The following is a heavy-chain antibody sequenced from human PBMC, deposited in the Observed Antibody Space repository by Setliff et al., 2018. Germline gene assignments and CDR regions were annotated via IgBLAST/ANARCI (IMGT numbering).Heavy chain of an antibody. Sequence: GGSLRLSCTASGFTFGDYAVSWVRQAPGKGLEWVGFIRTKAYGGTTEYAASVKGGFTISRDDSKNTAYLQMNSLETEDTALYYCIRPQTPDDDHSSGYYGFWGQGTPVTVSS. D-gene: IGHD3-22*01. CDR2: IRTKAYGGTT. J-gene: IGHJ4*02. CDR3: IRPQTPDDDHSSGYYGF. V-gene: IGHV3-49*04. CDR1: GFTFGDYA.